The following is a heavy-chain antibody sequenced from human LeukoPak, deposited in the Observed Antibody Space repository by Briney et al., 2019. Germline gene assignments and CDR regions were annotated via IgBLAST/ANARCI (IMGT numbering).Heavy chain of an antibody. CDR1: GFTFSSYE. J-gene: IGHJ6*02. D-gene: IGHD5-18*01. Sequence: GGSLILSCAASGFTFSSYEMNWVRQAPGKGLEWVSYISSSGSTIYYADSVKGRFTISRDNAKNSLYLQMNSLRAEDTAVYYCARPPDTDGMDVWGQGTTVTVSS. V-gene: IGHV3-48*03. CDR3: ARPPDTDGMDV. CDR2: ISSSGSTI.